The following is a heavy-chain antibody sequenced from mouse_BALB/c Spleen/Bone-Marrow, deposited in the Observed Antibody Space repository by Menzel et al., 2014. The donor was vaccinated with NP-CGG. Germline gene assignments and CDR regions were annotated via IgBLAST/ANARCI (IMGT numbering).Heavy chain of an antibody. V-gene: IGHV2-6*02. J-gene: IGHJ4*01. CDR2: IWSDGNT. Sequence: QVQLQQSGPGLVSPSQSLSIPCTVSGFSLTNYGVHWVRQPPGKGLEWLVVIWSDGNTTYNSALKSRLSISKDNSKSQVFLKMNSLQTDDTAMYYCARSPYGNYAMDYWGQGTSVTVSS. D-gene: IGHD2-10*02. CDR3: ARSPYGNYAMDY. CDR1: GFSLTNYG.